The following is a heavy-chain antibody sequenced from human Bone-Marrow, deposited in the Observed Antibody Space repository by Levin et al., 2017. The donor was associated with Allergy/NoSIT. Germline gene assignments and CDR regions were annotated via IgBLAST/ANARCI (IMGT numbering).Heavy chain of an antibody. CDR3: VRGQSGYTSGWHPYYFSY. Sequence: PGGSLRLSCAASGFHFGSCVMHWVRQAPGNGLEWVASTSFDENNKYYADSVRGRFTISRDNSNNTLFLQMNSLRTDDTAVYYCVRGQSGYTSGWHPYYFSYWGQGTLMTVSS. D-gene: IGHD6-19*01. CDR1: GFHFGSCV. V-gene: IGHV3-30*04. CDR2: TSFDENNK. J-gene: IGHJ4*02.